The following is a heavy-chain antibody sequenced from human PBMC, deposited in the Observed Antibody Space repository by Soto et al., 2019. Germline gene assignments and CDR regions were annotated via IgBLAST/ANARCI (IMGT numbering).Heavy chain of an antibody. CDR2: ICYDGSNK. V-gene: IGHV3-33*08. D-gene: IGHD5-18*01. Sequence: PGGSLRLSCAASGFTFSSHGINWVRQAPGKGLEWVAFICYDGSNKYYADSVKGRFTISRDNSKNTLYLQMNSLRAEDTAVYYCARAWIQLWSLLDYWGQGTLVTVSS. CDR3: ARAWIQLWSLLDY. J-gene: IGHJ4*02. CDR1: GFTFSSHG.